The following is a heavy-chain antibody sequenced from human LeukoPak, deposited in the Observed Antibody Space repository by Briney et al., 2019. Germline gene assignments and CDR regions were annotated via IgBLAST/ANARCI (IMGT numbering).Heavy chain of an antibody. V-gene: IGHV1-8*01. CDR1: GYTFTSYD. CDR3: ARDNVDIVATIETYYYYYMDV. D-gene: IGHD5-12*01. Sequence: ASVKVSCKAFGYTFTSYDINWVRQATGQGLEWMGWMNPNSGNTGYAQKFQGRVTMTRNTSISTAYMELSSLRSEDTAVYYCARDNVDIVATIETYYYYYMDVWGKGTTVTISS. CDR2: MNPNSGNT. J-gene: IGHJ6*03.